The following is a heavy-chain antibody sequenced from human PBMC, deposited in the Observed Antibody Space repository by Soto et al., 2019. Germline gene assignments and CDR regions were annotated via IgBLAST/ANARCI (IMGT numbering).Heavy chain of an antibody. CDR3: ARGVGYSAQDS. D-gene: IGHD5-18*01. CDR1: GFTFSSYW. Sequence: EMQLVESGGGLVQPEGSRRLSCAASGFTFSSYWMHWVRQAPGKGLVWVSRISSDVSSTSYADSVKGRFTISRDNAKNTLYLQMDSLSAEDTAVYYCARGVGYSAQDSWGQGTLVTVSS. V-gene: IGHV3-74*01. CDR2: ISSDVSST. J-gene: IGHJ4*02.